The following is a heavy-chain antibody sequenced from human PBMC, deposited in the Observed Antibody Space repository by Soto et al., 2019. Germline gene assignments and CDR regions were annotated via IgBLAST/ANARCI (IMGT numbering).Heavy chain of an antibody. D-gene: IGHD3-9*01. Sequence: SQTLSLTCDISGDSVSSNSVAWNWIRQSPSRGLEWLGRTYYRSKWYNDYAVSVKSRITINPDTSKNQFPLQLNFVSPEDTAVYYCARRGTGYYFDDWGQGTLVTVSS. CDR1: GDSVSSNSVA. V-gene: IGHV6-1*01. CDR2: TYYRSKWYN. J-gene: IGHJ4*02. CDR3: ARRGTGYYFDD.